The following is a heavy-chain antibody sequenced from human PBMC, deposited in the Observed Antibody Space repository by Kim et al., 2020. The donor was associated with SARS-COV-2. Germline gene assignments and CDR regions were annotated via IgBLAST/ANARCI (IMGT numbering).Heavy chain of an antibody. Sequence: SPSFQGHVTISADKSISPAYLQWSSRKASDTAMYYCARQGSGWYGGFDYWGQGTLVTVSS. J-gene: IGHJ4*02. V-gene: IGHV5-10-1*01. D-gene: IGHD6-19*01. CDR3: ARQGSGWYGGFDY.